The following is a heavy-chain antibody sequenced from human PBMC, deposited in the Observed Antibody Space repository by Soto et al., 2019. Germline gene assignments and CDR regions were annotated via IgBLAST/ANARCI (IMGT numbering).Heavy chain of an antibody. CDR2: IYYSGTT. J-gene: IGHJ4*02. CDR3: ARRVIVATLDY. V-gene: IGHV4-39*01. Sequence: QLQLQESGPGLVKPSETLSLTCSVSGGSISSSSFYWGWIRQPPGKGLEWIGSIYYSGTTFYNPYLKSRVTISVDTSKNQFSLKLRSVTAADTAVYYCARRVIVATLDYWGRGTLVTVSS. CDR1: GGSISSSSFY. D-gene: IGHD5-12*01.